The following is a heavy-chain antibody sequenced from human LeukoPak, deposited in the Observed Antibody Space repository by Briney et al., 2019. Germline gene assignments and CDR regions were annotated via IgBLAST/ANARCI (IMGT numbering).Heavy chain of an antibody. J-gene: IGHJ6*03. CDR2: ISGSGDNT. D-gene: IGHD3-10*01. V-gene: IGHV3-23*01. CDR3: AKDLTEFVDPGYGYMDV. Sequence: GGSLRLSCAASGFTFSSYGMSWVRQAPGMGLEWVSGISGSGDNTYYADSVKGRFTMSRDNSKNALYLQMNGLSAEDTALYYCAKDLTEFVDPGYGYMDVWGKGTTVTISS. CDR1: GFTFSSYG.